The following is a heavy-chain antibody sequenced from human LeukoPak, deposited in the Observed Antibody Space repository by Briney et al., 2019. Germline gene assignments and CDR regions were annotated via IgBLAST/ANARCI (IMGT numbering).Heavy chain of an antibody. V-gene: IGHV3-21*04. Sequence: GGSLRLSCAASGFTFSSYSMNWVRQAPGKGLEWVSSISSSSSYIYYADSVKGRFTISRDNAKNSLYLQMNSLGAEDTALYYCAKAPSGYSYVLSEAFDYWGQGTLVTVSS. J-gene: IGHJ4*02. CDR1: GFTFSSYS. CDR3: AKAPSGYSYVLSEAFDY. D-gene: IGHD5-18*01. CDR2: ISSSSSYI.